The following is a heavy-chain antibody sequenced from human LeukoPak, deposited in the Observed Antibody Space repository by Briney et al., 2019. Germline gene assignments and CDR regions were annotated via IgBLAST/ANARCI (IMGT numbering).Heavy chain of an antibody. CDR3: ARPSYTGNPPLNWFHP. CDR2: TDYRSKWYY. Sequence: SQTLSLTCAVSGDSVSTNSAAWNWIRQSPSRGLEWLVGTDYRSKWYYDYAFSVKSRINIKPDTSKNQFSLQLNSVTPEDTAVHYCARPSYTGNPPLNWFHPWGQGTLVIVSS. D-gene: IGHD1-14*01. V-gene: IGHV6-1*01. J-gene: IGHJ5*02. CDR1: GDSVSTNSAA.